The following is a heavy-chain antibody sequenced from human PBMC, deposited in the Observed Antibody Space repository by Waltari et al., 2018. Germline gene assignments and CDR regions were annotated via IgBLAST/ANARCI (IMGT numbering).Heavy chain of an antibody. V-gene: IGHV1-46*01. CDR1: GYSFTSYY. CDR2: IDPSDGST. J-gene: IGHJ4*02. CDR3: ARRKGYFDS. Sequence: NLVRSGAEVKNPASSVKVSCEASGYSFTSYYLHWVRQAPGQGLEWMGVIDPSDGSTSYEQKFQGRVTMTRDTSTSTVYMEMSSLRSEDTAVYYCARRKGYFDSWGQGTLVTVSS.